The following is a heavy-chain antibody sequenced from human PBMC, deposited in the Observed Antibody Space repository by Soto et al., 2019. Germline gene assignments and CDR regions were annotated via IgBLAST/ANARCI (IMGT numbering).Heavy chain of an antibody. D-gene: IGHD1-1*01. J-gene: IGHJ3*02. CDR1: GFTLSDYF. V-gene: IGHV3-11*06. CDR3: ARIQLASYAFDI. CDR2: SSSSGGYI. Sequence: QVQLVESGGGTVKPGGSLRLSCAATGFTLSDYFMAWVRQSSRPGLEWIASSSSSGGYITYADSVRGRFTISRDNDKCALYLQMNSLRTEDTAVYYCARIQLASYAFDIWGQGAMVAVSS.